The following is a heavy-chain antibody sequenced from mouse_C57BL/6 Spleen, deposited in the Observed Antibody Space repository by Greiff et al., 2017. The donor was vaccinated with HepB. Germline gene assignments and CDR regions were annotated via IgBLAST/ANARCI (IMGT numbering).Heavy chain of an antibody. CDR1: GFPFRSYA. D-gene: IGHD2-1*01. V-gene: IGHV5-4*01. Sequence: EVKLMESGGGLVKPGGSLKLSCAASGFPFRSYAMSWVRQTPEKRLEWVATISDGGSYTYYPDNVKGRFTISRDNAKNNLYLQMSHLKSEDTAMYYCAGESDGNYQAFADWGPGTLVTVSA. CDR3: AGESDGNYQAFAD. J-gene: IGHJ3*01. CDR2: ISDGGSYT.